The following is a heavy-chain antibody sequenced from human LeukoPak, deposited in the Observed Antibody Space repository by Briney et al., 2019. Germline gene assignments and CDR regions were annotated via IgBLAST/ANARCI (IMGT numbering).Heavy chain of an antibody. V-gene: IGHV4-59*01. CDR1: GGSISSYY. CDR2: IYYSGST. Sequence: SETLSLTCTVSGGSISSYYWSWIRQPPGKGLEWIGYIYYSGSTNCNPSLKSRVTISVDTSKNQFSLKLSSVTAADTAVYYCAKDTMVRGVTPRRYYYGMDVWGQGTTVTVSS. CDR3: AKDTMVRGVTPRRYYYGMDV. D-gene: IGHD3-10*01. J-gene: IGHJ6*02.